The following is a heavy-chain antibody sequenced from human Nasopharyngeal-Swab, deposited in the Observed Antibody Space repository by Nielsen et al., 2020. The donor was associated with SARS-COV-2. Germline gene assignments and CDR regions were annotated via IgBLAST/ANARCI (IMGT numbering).Heavy chain of an antibody. Sequence: VRPAPVKGPEWVAVITYDGSHKYYADSVKGRFTISSDNTTNTLYLQMTSLRAEDMAVYYCASPRALYDILTGPFDYWGQGTLVTVSS. CDR3: ASPRALYDILTGPFDY. D-gene: IGHD3-9*01. V-gene: IGHV3-30-3*01. J-gene: IGHJ4*02. CDR2: ITYDGSHK.